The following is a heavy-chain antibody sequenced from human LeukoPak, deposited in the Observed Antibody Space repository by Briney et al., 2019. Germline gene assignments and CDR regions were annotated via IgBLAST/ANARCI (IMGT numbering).Heavy chain of an antibody. D-gene: IGHD6-19*01. CDR2: MNPNSGNT. V-gene: IGHV1-8*01. CDR1: GYTFTSYD. Sequence: ASVKVSCKASGYTFTSYDINWVRQATGQGLEWMGWMNPNSGNTGYAQKFQGRVTMTRNTSISTAYMELSSLRSEDTAVYYCAKLIYSSGWLDYWGQGTLVTVSS. CDR3: AKLIYSSGWLDY. J-gene: IGHJ4*02.